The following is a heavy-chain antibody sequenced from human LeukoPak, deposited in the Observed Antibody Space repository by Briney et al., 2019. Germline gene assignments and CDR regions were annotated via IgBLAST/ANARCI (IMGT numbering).Heavy chain of an antibody. D-gene: IGHD3-3*01. CDR2: IKGGGGST. V-gene: IGHV3-23*01. J-gene: IGHJ4*02. Sequence: GGSLRLSCAAPGFTFSSYAMAWVRQAPGKGLEWVSGIKGGGGSTYYADSVKGRFTISRDNSKNTLYLQMNSLRADDTAVYYCAKDFAGLPSEVDYWGQGTLVTVSS. CDR1: GFTFSSYA. CDR3: AKDFAGLPSEVDY.